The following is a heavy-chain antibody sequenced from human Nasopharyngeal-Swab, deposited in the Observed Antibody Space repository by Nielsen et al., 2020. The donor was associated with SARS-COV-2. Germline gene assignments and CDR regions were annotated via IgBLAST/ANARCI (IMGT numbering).Heavy chain of an antibody. Sequence: RQAPGKGPEWIAEINHSGSTNYNPSLKSRVTLSVGTSMNQVSLEVSSVTAADTAVYYCARGLSGIVPAPILGLGPYYYYYYMDVWGKGTTVTVSS. CDR2: INHSGST. D-gene: IGHD2-2*01. J-gene: IGHJ6*03. CDR3: ARGLSGIVPAPILGLGPYYYYYYMDV. V-gene: IGHV4-34*01.